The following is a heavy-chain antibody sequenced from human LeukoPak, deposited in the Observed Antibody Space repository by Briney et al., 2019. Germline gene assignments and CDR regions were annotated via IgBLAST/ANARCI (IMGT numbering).Heavy chain of an antibody. Sequence: GGSLRLSCAASGFAFSTYAMSWVRQAPGKGLEWVSAISGSGGSTYYADSVKGRFTISRDNSKNTLYLQMNSLRAEDTAVYYCAKVPTKTFDYWGQGTLVTVSS. CDR2: ISGSGGST. CDR3: AKVPTKTFDY. CDR1: GFAFSTYA. V-gene: IGHV3-23*01. J-gene: IGHJ4*02.